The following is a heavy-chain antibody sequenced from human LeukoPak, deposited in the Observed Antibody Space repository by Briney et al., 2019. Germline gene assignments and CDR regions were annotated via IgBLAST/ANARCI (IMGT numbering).Heavy chain of an antibody. D-gene: IGHD3-10*01. Sequence: SETLSLTCTVSGGSISSYYWSWIRQPPGKGLEWIGYIYYSGSTNYNPSLKSRVTISVDTSKNQFSLKLSSVTAADTAVYYCARHITMVSNWFDPWGQGTLVTVSS. V-gene: IGHV4-59*08. CDR2: IYYSGST. J-gene: IGHJ5*02. CDR3: ARHITMVSNWFDP. CDR1: GGSISSYY.